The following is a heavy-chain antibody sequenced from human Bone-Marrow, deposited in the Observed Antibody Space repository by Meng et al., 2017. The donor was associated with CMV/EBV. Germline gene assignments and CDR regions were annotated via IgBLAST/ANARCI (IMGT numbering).Heavy chain of an antibody. CDR1: GFTFTSSA. CDR2: IVVGSGNT. Sequence: SVKVSCKASGFTFTSSAVQWVRQARGQRLEWIGWIVVGSGNTNYAQKFQERVTITRDMSTSTAYMELSSLRSEDTAVYYCAADRISNEYGMDVWGQGTTVTVSS. V-gene: IGHV1-58*01. CDR3: AADRISNEYGMDV. J-gene: IGHJ6*02. D-gene: IGHD2-15*01.